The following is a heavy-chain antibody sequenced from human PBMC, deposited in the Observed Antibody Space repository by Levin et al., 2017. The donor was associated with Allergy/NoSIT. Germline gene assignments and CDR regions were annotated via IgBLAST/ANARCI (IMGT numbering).Heavy chain of an antibody. D-gene: IGHD1-1*01. J-gene: IGHJ6*03. CDR3: ARRGTRDYYYYMDV. V-gene: IGHV5-51*01. CDR2: IYPGDSDT. Sequence: ASVKVSCQGSGYSFTSYWIGWVRQMPGKGLEWMGIIYPGDSDTRYSPSFQGQVTISADKSISTAYLQWSSLKASDTAIYYWARRGTRDYYYYMDVWGKGTTVTVSS. CDR1: GYSFTSYW.